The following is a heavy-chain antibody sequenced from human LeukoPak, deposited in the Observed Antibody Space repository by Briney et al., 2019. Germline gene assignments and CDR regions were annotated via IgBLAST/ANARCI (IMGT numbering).Heavy chain of an antibody. Sequence: SETLSLTCAVYGGSFSGYYWSWIRQPPGKGLEWIGEINHSGSTNYNPTLKSRVTISVDTSKNRFSLKLSSVTAADTAVYYCARDTSRSSGYHFPRYYFDYWGQGSLVTVSS. CDR1: GGSFSGYY. D-gene: IGHD3-22*01. V-gene: IGHV4-34*01. J-gene: IGHJ4*02. CDR3: ARDTSRSSGYHFPRYYFDY. CDR2: INHSGST.